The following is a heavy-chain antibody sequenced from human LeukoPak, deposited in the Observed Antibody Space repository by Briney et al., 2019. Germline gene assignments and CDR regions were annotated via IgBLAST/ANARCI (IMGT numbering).Heavy chain of an antibody. CDR3: ARYHYDSSGYYYFDY. D-gene: IGHD3-22*01. J-gene: IGHJ4*02. V-gene: IGHV1-69*13. CDR1: GGTFSSYA. CDR2: IIPIFGTA. Sequence: GASVKVSCKASGGTFSSYAISWVRQAPGQGLEWMGGIIPIFGTANYAQKFQGRVTITADESTSTAYMELSSLRSEDTAVYYCARYHYDSSGYYYFDYWGQGTLVTVSS.